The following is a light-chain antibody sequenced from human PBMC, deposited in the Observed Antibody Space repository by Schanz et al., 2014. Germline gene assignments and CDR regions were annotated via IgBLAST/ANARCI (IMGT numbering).Light chain of an antibody. J-gene: IGKJ3*01. Sequence: EIVLTQSPGTVSLSPGERATLSCRASQSVKSSYLAWYQQKPGQAPRIVIYGASSRATGIPDRFSGSGSGTDFTLTISRLEPEDFAVYYCQQYGRSPRFTFGPGTKVEVK. CDR3: QQYGRSPRFT. CDR1: QSVKSSY. CDR2: GAS. V-gene: IGKV3-20*01.